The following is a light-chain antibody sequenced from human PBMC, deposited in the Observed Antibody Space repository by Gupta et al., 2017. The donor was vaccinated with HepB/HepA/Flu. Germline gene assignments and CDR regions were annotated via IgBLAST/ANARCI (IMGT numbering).Light chain of an antibody. J-gene: IGKJ4*01. CDR3: QQGNSTPLT. CDR2: AAS. V-gene: IGKV1-39*01. Sequence: DIHMTQSPSALSASVADRVTTTCLVSQSINSYLQWYQQKPGKAPRLLIYAASSLQSGVPSRFSGSGSGTDFTLTISRLQPEDFATYYCQQGNSTPLTFGGGTKVEIK. CDR1: QSINSY.